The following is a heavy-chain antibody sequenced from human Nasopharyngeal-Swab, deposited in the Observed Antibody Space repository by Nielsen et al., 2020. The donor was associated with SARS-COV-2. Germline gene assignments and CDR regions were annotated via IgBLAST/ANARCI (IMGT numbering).Heavy chain of an antibody. CDR3: ARMVGDSSSWYEVRYYFDY. CDR2: IFSNDEK. Sequence: SGPTLVNPTETLTLTCTVSGFSLSNARMGVSWIRQPPGKALEWLAHIFSNDEKSYSTSLKSRLTISKDTSKSQVVLTMTNMDPVDTATYYCARMVGDSSSWYEVRYYFDYWGQGTLVTVSS. J-gene: IGHJ4*02. CDR1: GFSLSNARMG. D-gene: IGHD6-13*01. V-gene: IGHV2-26*01.